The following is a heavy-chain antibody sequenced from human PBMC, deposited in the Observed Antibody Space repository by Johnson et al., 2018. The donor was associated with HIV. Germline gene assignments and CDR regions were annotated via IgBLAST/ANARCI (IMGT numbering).Heavy chain of an antibody. V-gene: IGHV3-74*02. CDR2: INSDGSST. J-gene: IGHJ3*01. Sequence: MQLVESGGGLVQPGGSLRLSCAASRFTFSSYWMHWVRQAPGKGLVWVSRINSDGSSTSYADSVKGRFTISRDNAKNTLYLQMNSLRAEDTAVYYCARPVSPWSAYDAFDVWGQGTMVTVSS. CDR1: RFTFSSYW. CDR3: ARPVSPWSAYDAFDV. D-gene: IGHD2-8*02.